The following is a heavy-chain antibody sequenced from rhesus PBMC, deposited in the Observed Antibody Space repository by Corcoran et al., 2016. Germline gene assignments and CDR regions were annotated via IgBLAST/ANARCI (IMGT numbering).Heavy chain of an antibody. V-gene: IGHV3-14*01. CDR2: INNAGSST. CDR3: AVPGDY. CDR1: VFTSSSYW. J-gene: IGHJ4*01. Sequence: EVQLVESGGGLAKPGGSLRLSRAASVFTSSSYWLHWVRLARGRGLEWISAINNAGSSTYYADSVKGRFTISRENAKNTLYLQMDGLRAEDMAVYYCAVPGDYWGQGVLVTVSS.